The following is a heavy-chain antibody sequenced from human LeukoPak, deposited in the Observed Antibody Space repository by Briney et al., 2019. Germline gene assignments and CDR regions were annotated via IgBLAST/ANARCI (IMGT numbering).Heavy chain of an antibody. Sequence: PSETLSLTCTVSGGSISGYYWTWIRQPPGKGLEWIGYMYYNGNTNYNPSLKSRVTISVDPSKNQFSLKLTSVTTADTAVYYCASSMVNYDILTGYYPNDAFDIWGQGTMVTVSS. CDR1: GGSISGYY. D-gene: IGHD3-9*01. J-gene: IGHJ3*02. V-gene: IGHV4-59*08. CDR2: MYYNGNT. CDR3: ASSMVNYDILTGYYPNDAFDI.